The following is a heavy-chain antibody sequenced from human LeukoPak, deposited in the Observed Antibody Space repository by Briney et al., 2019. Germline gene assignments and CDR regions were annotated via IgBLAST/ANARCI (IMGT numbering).Heavy chain of an antibody. CDR3: ARVKSGWYLSDAFDI. D-gene: IGHD6-19*01. CDR1: GYTFTGYY. CDR2: INPNSGGT. J-gene: IGHJ3*02. V-gene: IGHV1-2*02. Sequence: ASVKVSCKASGYTFTGYYMHWVRQAPGQGLEWMGWINPNSGGTNYAQKFQGRVTMTRDTSISTAYMELSSLRSEDTAVYYCARVKSGWYLSDAFDIWGQGTMVTVSS.